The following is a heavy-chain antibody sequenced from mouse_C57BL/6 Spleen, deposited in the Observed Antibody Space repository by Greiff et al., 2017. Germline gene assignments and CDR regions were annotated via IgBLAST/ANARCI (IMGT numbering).Heavy chain of an antibody. J-gene: IGHJ3*01. V-gene: IGHV2-5*01. CDR1: GFSLTSYG. D-gene: IGHD2-4*01. Sequence: QVQLQQSGPGLVQPSQSLSITCTVSGFSLTSYGVHWVRQSPGKGLEWLGMIWRGGSTDYNAAFMSRLSITKDNSKSQVFFKMNSLQADDTAIYYCAKSYEYDGAWFAYWGQGTLVTVSA. CDR3: AKSYEYDGAWFAY. CDR2: IWRGGST.